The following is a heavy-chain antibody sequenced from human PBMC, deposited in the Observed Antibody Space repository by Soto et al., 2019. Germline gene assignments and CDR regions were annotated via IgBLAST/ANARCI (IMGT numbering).Heavy chain of an antibody. V-gene: IGHV1-18*01. D-gene: IGHD3-22*01. J-gene: IGHJ4*02. CDR1: GYTFTIYG. CDR2: ISAYNGNT. Sequence: ASVKVSCKASGYTFTIYGISGVLQSPGQGREWMGWISAYNGNTNYAQKLQGRVTMTTDTSTSTAYMELRSLRSDDTAVYYCARTTHNSTMIKNYWGQGTLVTVSS. CDR3: ARTTHNSTMIKNY.